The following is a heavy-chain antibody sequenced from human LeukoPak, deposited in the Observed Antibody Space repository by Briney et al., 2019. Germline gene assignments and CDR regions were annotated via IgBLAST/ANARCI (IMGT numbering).Heavy chain of an antibody. D-gene: IGHD6-6*01. V-gene: IGHV1-8*01. CDR3: ARYSSSSTPDFDP. J-gene: IGHJ5*02. Sequence: AASVKVSCKASGYTFTSYDINWVRQAPGQGLEWMGWMNPNSGNTGYAQKFQGRVTMTRNTSISTAYMELSSLRSEDTAVYSCARYSSSSTPDFDPWGQGTLVTVSS. CDR2: MNPNSGNT. CDR1: GYTFTSYD.